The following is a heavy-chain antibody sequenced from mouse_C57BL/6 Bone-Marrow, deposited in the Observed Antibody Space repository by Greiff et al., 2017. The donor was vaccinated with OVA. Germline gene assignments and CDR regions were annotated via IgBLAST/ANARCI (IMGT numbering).Heavy chain of an antibody. CDR2: INPYNGGT. J-gene: IGHJ4*01. D-gene: IGHD2-1*01. CDR3: ERSAYCNYEADYDLDY. Sequence: VQLQESGPVLVKPGASVKMSCKASGYTFTDYYMNWVKQSHGQSLEWIGVINPYNGGTSYNQKFKGKATLTVDTSSSTAYMELNSLTSEDSAVYSGERSAYCNYEADYDLDYWGQGTSVTVSS. V-gene: IGHV1-19*01. CDR1: GYTFTDYY.